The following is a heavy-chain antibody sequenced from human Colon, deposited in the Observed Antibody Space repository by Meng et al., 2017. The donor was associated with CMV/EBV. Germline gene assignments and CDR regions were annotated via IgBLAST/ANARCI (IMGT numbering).Heavy chain of an antibody. CDR2: IGRGSGA. CDR3: ARDRWFTF. V-gene: IGHV3-23*01. Sequence: GLGGGLVSAGGSRRLSCAASGFTFTSYDMSWVRQVPGKGLEWVSTIGRGSGANYADSVKGRFTMSRDNSKNTVYLEMNNLRAEDTAIYYCARDRWFTFWGQGVLVTVSS. D-gene: IGHD2-15*01. CDR1: GFTFTSYD. J-gene: IGHJ4*02.